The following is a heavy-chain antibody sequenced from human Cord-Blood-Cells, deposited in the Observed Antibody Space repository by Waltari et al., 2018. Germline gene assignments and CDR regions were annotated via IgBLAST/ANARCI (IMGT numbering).Heavy chain of an antibody. D-gene: IGHD3-10*01. V-gene: IGHV1-8*01. J-gene: IGHJ4*02. CDR2: MNPNSGNT. Sequence: QVQLVQSGAEVKKPGASVKVSCKASGYPFPSYAINWVRQVTGQGLEWMGWMNPNSGNTGYAQKFQGRVTMTKNTAISTAYMELSSLRSEDTAVYYCARGRGGIFHLAYWGQGTLVTVSS. CDR1: GYPFPSYA. CDR3: ARGRGGIFHLAY.